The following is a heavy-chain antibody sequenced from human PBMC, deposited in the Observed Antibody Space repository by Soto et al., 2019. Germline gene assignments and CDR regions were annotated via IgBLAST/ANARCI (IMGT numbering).Heavy chain of an antibody. CDR2: ISSSGSGI. Sequence: GSLRLSCAASGFTFSDYYMTWICQAPGKGLEWVSYISSSGSGIYYPDSVKGRFTISRDNAKKSLYLQMSSLRAEDTAVYYCARAFSDAFDIWGQGTMVTVSS. CDR1: GFTFSDYY. V-gene: IGHV3-11*01. CDR3: ARAFSDAFDI. J-gene: IGHJ3*02.